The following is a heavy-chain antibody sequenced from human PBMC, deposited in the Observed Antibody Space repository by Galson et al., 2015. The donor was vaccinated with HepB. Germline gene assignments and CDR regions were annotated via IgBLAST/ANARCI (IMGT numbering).Heavy chain of an antibody. V-gene: IGHV3-48*04. J-gene: IGHJ6*02. D-gene: IGHD3-10*01. CDR3: ARDRGGSGSYLTYYNGMDV. Sequence: SLRLSCAASGFTFSSYAMTWVRQAPGKGLEWVSYISSSSDTIYYADSVKGRFTISRDNAKNSLYLQMNSLSADDTAVYYCARDRGGSGSYLTYYNGMDVWGQGTTVTVSS. CDR2: ISSSSDTI. CDR1: GFTFSSYA.